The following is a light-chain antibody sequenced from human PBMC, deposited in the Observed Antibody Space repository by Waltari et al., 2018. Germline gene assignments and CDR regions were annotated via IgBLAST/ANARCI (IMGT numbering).Light chain of an antibody. CDR3: CSYAGKYTFV. CDR2: DVD. CDR1: IHDIGSANY. V-gene: IGLV2-11*01. Sequence: QSALTQPRSVSGSPGQSVTISCTGTIHDIGSANYVSWYQHTPDNAPKLIIYDVDRRPSGVPYRFSASKSGITASLTISGLQSADEGDYYCCSYAGKYTFVFGGGTKLTV. J-gene: IGLJ2*01.